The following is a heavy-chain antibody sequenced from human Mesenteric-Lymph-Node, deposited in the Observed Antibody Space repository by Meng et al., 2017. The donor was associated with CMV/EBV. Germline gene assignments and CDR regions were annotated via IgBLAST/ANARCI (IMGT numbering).Heavy chain of an antibody. CDR1: GFTFSANG. V-gene: IGHV3-30*18. Sequence: SGFTFSANGMHWVRQAPGKGLEWVALISFDGNNKYYADSVKGRFTISRDNSKNTLWLQMNSLSAEDTAVYYCAKDKYAGSPNYYFDYWGQGTLVTVSS. J-gene: IGHJ4*02. CDR3: AKDKYAGSPNYYFDY. D-gene: IGHD6-13*01. CDR2: ISFDGNNK.